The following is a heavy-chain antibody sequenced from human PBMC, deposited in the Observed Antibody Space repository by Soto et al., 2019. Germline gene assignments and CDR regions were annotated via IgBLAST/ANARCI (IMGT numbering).Heavy chain of an antibody. CDR2: IKGDGSEK. Sequence: EVQVLESGGGLVQPGGSLRLSCAVSGFTFSSYWMRWVRQAPGKGLEWVADIKGDGSEKNYVDSLKGRITISRDNAKNSLYLQMNGLRAEDTAVYYCARGVWYAFDSWGQGTLVTVSS. CDR3: ARGVWYAFDS. J-gene: IGHJ4*02. CDR1: GFTFSSYW. V-gene: IGHV3-7*01. D-gene: IGHD6-19*01.